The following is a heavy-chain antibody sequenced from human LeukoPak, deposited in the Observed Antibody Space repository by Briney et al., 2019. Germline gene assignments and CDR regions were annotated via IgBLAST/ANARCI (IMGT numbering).Heavy chain of an antibody. Sequence: PGGSLRLSCSASGFTFSRYAMRWVRQAPGKGLEYVSGINDNGGRTHYGDSVKGRFSISRDNSKNTLHLQMSTLRAEDTALYYCVKDVGGSYAFDYWGQGILVTVAS. D-gene: IGHD1-26*01. CDR1: GFTFSRYA. J-gene: IGHJ4*02. V-gene: IGHV3-64D*09. CDR3: VKDVGGSYAFDY. CDR2: INDNGGRT.